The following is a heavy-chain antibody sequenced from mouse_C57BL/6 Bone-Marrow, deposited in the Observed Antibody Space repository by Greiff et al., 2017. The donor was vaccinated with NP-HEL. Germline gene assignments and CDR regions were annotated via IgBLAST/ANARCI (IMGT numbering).Heavy chain of an antibody. CDR1: GYALSSSW. J-gene: IGHJ2*01. CDR2: IYPGDGDT. V-gene: IGHV1-82*01. CDR3: AREYYGSRTEFDY. Sequence: VKLMESGPGLVKPGPPLRISCKVSGYALSSSWITWVKQRPGKGLEWIGGIYPGDGDTNYNGKFKGKATLTADKSASTAYMQLSSLTSEDSAVYFCAREYYGSRTEFDYWGQGTTLTVSS. D-gene: IGHD1-1*01.